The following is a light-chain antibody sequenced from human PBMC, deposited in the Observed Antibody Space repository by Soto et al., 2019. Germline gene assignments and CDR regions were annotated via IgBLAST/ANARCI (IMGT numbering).Light chain of an antibody. CDR1: SSNIGINT. CDR3: AAWDDSLNGYV. Sequence: SVLTQPVSMSETPVPINTISCSGSSSNIGINTVDWFQQLPGTAPKLLIYNNNQRPSGVPDRFSGSKSGTSASLAISGLQSEDESDYYCAAWDDSLNGYVFGTGTKVTVL. J-gene: IGLJ1*01. CDR2: NNN. V-gene: IGLV1-44*01.